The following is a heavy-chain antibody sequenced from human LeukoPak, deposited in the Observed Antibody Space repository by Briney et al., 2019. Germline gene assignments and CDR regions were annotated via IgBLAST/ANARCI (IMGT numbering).Heavy chain of an antibody. CDR2: ISYDGSNK. CDR3: XRVRLXXXXEDDY. Sequence: GGSLRLSCAASGFTFSSYGMHWVRQAPGKGLEWVAVISYDGSNKXYADSXKGRFTISRDNSKNTLYLQMNSLRAEDSAVYYXXRVRLXXXXEDDYWGQGTLVTVSS. CDR1: GFTFSSYG. J-gene: IGHJ4*02. D-gene: IGHD4-17*01. V-gene: IGHV3-30*03.